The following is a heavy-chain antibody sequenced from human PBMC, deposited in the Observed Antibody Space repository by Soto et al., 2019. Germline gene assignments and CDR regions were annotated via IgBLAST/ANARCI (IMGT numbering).Heavy chain of an antibody. CDR1: GGSISSYY. Sequence: PSETLSLTCTVSGGSISSYYWSWIRQPPGKRLEWIGYIYNSGSTNYNPSLKSRVTISVDTSKKQFSLKLSSVTAADTGVYYCARGTSPGTPGIWGQGTLVTVSS. V-gene: IGHV4-59*01. CDR2: IYNSGST. CDR3: ARGTSPGTPGI. D-gene: IGHD1-1*01. J-gene: IGHJ4*02.